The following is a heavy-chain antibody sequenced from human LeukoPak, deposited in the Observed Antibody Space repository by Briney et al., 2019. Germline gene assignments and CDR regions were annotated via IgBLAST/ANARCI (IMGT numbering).Heavy chain of an antibody. D-gene: IGHD6-13*01. Sequence: GGSLRLSCAASGFSFSTFGMHWARQAPGKGLEWVAMIWYDGSHQYYADSVKGRFTISRDNSKNTLYLQINSLSVDDTAVYYCARLRGAARIDLWGQGILVTVSS. CDR3: ARLRGAARIDL. CDR1: GFSFSTFG. J-gene: IGHJ5*02. V-gene: IGHV3-33*08. CDR2: IWYDGSHQ.